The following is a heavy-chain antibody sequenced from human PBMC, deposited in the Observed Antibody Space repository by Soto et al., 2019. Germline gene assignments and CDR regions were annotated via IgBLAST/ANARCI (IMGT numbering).Heavy chain of an antibody. J-gene: IGHJ5*02. Sequence: SGTLSLTGTVSGGSISSYYWSWIRQPPGKGLEWSGYIYYSGSTNYNPTLNSQGTISVDTAKNQCTLKLRSGTAAATAVYYYARGRGYSSSWFHGFDPWGQGTMVTVSS. CDR3: ARGRGYSSSWFHGFDP. D-gene: IGHD6-13*01. CDR1: GGSISSYY. CDR2: IYYSGST. V-gene: IGHV4-59*01.